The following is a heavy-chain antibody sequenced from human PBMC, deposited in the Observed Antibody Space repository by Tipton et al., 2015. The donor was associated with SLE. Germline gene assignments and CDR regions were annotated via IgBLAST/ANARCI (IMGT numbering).Heavy chain of an antibody. CDR3: ARASGPLDDAFDL. CDR1: GFTFSSYA. Sequence: GSLRLSCAASGFTFSSYAMHWVRQAPGKGLDWVSIIYSGGNTYSADSVKGRFTISRDHSNNSLYLQMNSLRTEDTALYYCARASGPLDDAFDLWGQGTMVTVSS. V-gene: IGHV3-66*01. CDR2: IYSGGNT. J-gene: IGHJ3*01.